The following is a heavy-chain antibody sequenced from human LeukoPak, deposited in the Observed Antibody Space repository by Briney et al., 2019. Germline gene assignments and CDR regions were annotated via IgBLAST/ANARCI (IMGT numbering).Heavy chain of an antibody. CDR1: GFTFSSYE. J-gene: IGHJ4*02. V-gene: IGHV3-48*03. Sequence: GGSLRLSCAASGFTFSSYEMNWVRQAPGKGLEWVSYISSSGSTIYYADPVKGRFTISRDNAKNSLYLQMNSLRAEDTAVYYCARDNVFAGELLFSPPSVRGQGTLVTVSS. CDR2: ISSSGSTI. CDR3: ARDNVFAGELLFSPPSV. D-gene: IGHD3-10*01.